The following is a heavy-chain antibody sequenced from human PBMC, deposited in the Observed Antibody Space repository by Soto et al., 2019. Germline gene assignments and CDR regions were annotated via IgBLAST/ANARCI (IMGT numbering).Heavy chain of an antibody. CDR1: GFSFTTHG. CDR3: ARFSETFALDY. CDR2: IWFDESNK. J-gene: IGHJ4*02. Sequence: VQLVESGGGVVQPGRSLRLSCSASGFSFTTHGMHWVRQAPGKGLEWVACIWFDESNKFYADSVKGRFTISRDSSKNMLYLQMNSVRAEDTAVYYCARFSETFALDYWGQGTLVTVSS. V-gene: IGHV3-33*01.